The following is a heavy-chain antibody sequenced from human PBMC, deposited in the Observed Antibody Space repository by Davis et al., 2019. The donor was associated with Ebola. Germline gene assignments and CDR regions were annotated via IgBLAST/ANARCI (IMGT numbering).Heavy chain of an antibody. CDR2: TGGLADST. Sequence: GGSLRLSCAASGFSFNTYAMSWVRQAPGKGLEWVSGTGGLADSTYYADSVRGRFTISRDSSKNTVYLQMNSLRVEDTALYYCAAGVVVAANRMDVWGQGTTVTVS. CDR3: AAGVVVAANRMDV. D-gene: IGHD2-15*01. J-gene: IGHJ6*02. V-gene: IGHV3-23*01. CDR1: GFSFNTYA.